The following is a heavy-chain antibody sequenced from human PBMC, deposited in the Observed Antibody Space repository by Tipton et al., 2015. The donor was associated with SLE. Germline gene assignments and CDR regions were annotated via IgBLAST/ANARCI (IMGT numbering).Heavy chain of an antibody. D-gene: IGHD6-6*01. J-gene: IGHJ4*02. Sequence: FTISRDNSKNTLYLQMNSLRAEDTAVYYCARVDIAAHDYWGQGTLVTVSS. CDR3: ARVDIAAHDY. V-gene: IGHV3-53*03.